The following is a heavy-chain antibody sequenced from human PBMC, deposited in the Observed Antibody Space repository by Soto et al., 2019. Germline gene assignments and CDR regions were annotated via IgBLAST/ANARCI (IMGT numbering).Heavy chain of an antibody. Sequence: EVQLLESGGGLVQPGGSLRLSCAASGFTFISYAVSWVRQAPGLGLEWVSAISGSGSNTYYTDSVKGRFTISRANSKNTLYLQLNSLRAEDTAVYYCAKYIPSMAARRVAGYSTSWYHEYWGQGTLVTVSS. CDR2: ISGSGSNT. J-gene: IGHJ4*02. CDR3: AKYIPSMAARRVAGYSTSWYHEY. D-gene: IGHD6-13*01. CDR1: GFTFISYA. V-gene: IGHV3-23*01.